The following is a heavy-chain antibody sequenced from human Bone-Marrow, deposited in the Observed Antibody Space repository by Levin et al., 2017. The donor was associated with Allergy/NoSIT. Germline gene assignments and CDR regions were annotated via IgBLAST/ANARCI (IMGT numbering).Heavy chain of an antibody. CDR2: ISTHNGNA. Sequence: GASVKVSCKASGYTFTYFGISWVRQAPGQGLEWMGWISTHNGNANSAQKFQGRVTMTRDTSTSTIYMELRSLRSDDTAVYYCAREGPEAWFDPWGQGTLVTVSS. CDR3: AREGPEAWFDP. CDR1: GYTFTYFG. V-gene: IGHV1-18*01. J-gene: IGHJ5*02.